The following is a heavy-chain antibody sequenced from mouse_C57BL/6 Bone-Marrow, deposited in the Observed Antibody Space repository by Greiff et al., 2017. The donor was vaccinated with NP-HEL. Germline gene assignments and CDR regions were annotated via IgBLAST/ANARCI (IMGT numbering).Heavy chain of an antibody. CDR3: ARRIYYGSHFDY. J-gene: IGHJ2*01. CDR2: IYPGDGDT. D-gene: IGHD1-1*01. CDR1: GYAFSSYW. Sequence: QVHVKQSGAELVKPGASVKISCKASGYAFSSYWMNWVKQRPGKGLEWIGQIYPGDGDTNYNGKFKGKATLTADKSSSTAYMQLSSLTSEDSAVYFCARRIYYGSHFDYWGQGTTLTVSS. V-gene: IGHV1-80*01.